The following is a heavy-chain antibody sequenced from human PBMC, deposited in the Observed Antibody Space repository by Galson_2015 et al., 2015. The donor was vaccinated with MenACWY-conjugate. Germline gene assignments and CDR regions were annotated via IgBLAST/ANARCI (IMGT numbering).Heavy chain of an antibody. V-gene: IGHV3-48*01. CDR2: ISTTGTTL. J-gene: IGHJ4*02. D-gene: IGHD6-19*01. CDR3: GRDWEGSSMAVASIDH. Sequence: SLRLSCAASGFDFTKHRMNWVRQAPGKGLEWVSYISTTGTTLYYASSVRGRFTVFRDNAKNSLYLQMSGLRVDDTAVYYCGRDWEGSSMAVASIDHWGQGTLVAVSS. CDR1: GFDFTKHR.